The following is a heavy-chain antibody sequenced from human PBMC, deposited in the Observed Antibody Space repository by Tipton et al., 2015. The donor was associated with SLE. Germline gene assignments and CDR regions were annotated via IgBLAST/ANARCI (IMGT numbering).Heavy chain of an antibody. CDR2: IRNDGNVK. D-gene: IGHD6-19*01. Sequence: SLRLSCAASGFTFSSSWMHWVRQAPSKGLEWVAFIRNDGNVKNYADSVRGRFTLSRDNFRKTLVLQMNSLRPEDTAVYYCATLSGRDMWGQGTMVTVPS. CDR3: ATLSGRDM. CDR1: GFTFSSSW. J-gene: IGHJ3*01. V-gene: IGHV3-30*02.